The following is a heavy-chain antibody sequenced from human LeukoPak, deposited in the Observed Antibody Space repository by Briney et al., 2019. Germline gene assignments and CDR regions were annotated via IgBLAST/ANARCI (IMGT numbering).Heavy chain of an antibody. CDR2: ISSSGSTI. J-gene: IGHJ4*02. Sequence: PGGSLRLSCAASGFTFSSYEMNWVRQAPGKGLEWVSYISSSGSTIYYADSVKGRFTISRDNSKNTLYLQMNSLRAEDTAVYYCARVMRGSGSYSYWGQGTLVTVSS. CDR3: ARVMRGSGSYSY. D-gene: IGHD3-10*01. V-gene: IGHV3-48*03. CDR1: GFTFSSYE.